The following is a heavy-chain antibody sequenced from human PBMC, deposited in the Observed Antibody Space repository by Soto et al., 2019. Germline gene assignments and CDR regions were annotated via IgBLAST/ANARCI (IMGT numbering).Heavy chain of an antibody. CDR1: GFTFSSYW. D-gene: IGHD3-10*01. J-gene: IGHJ5*02. Sequence: GGSLRLSCAASGFTFSSYWMHWVRQAPGKGLVWVSRINSDGSSTSYADSVKGRFTISRDNAKNTLYLQMNSLRAEDTAVYYCARAARAGSGSYYNVWWFDPWGQGTLVTVSS. CDR3: ARAARAGSGSYYNVWWFDP. V-gene: IGHV3-74*01. CDR2: INSDGSST.